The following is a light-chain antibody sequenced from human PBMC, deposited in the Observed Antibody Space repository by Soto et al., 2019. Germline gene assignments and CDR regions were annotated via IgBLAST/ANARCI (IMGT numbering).Light chain of an antibody. CDR3: QQYNSYST. Sequence: DIQMTQSPSTLSASVGDRVTITCRASQSISSWLAWYQQKPGKAPKLLIYKASSLESGVPSRFSGSGAGTEFTLTISSLQPDDFATYSGQQYNSYSTFGQGTKVELK. V-gene: IGKV1-5*03. CDR2: KAS. CDR1: QSISSW. J-gene: IGKJ1*01.